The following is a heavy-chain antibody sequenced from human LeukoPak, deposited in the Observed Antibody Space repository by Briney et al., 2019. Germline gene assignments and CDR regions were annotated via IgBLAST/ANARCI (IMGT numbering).Heavy chain of an antibody. CDR3: ARTTHYYFDY. V-gene: IGHV4-31*03. CDR2: IHYSGST. J-gene: IGHJ4*02. CDR1: GGSISSGGYY. Sequence: PSQTLSLTCTVSGGSISSGGYYWSWIRQHPGKGLEWIGYIHYSGSTYYTASLKSRITISVATSKNQFALKLNSVTAADTAVYYCARTTHYYFDYWGQGTLVTVSS. D-gene: IGHD4-17*01.